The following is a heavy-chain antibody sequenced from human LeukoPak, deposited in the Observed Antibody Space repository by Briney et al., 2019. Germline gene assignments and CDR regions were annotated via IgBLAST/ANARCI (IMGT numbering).Heavy chain of an antibody. CDR3: ARGSAVVGASGSVLYDY. D-gene: IGHD2-15*01. V-gene: IGHV3-74*01. Sequence: EGSLRLSCAASGFTFSDYYMSWIRQAPGKGLVWVSRISSDGSSTNYADSVKGRFTISRDNAKNTLSLQVNSLRAEDTAVYYCARGSAVVGASGSVLYDYWGQGTLVTVSS. J-gene: IGHJ4*02. CDR1: GFTFSDYY. CDR2: ISSDGSST.